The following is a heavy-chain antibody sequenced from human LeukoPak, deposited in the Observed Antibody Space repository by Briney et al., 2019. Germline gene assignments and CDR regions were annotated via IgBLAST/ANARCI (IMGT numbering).Heavy chain of an antibody. CDR1: GFTFSTYA. V-gene: IGHV3-23*01. CDR3: AKDSRGTTTTIYYFDC. J-gene: IGHJ4*02. D-gene: IGHD4-17*01. Sequence: GGSLRLSCAASGFTFSTYAMTWVRQAPGKGLEWVSGISGGGSYTYYADSVKGRFTISRDNSKNTLSLQMNSLRVEDTAVYYCAKDSRGTTTTIYYFDCWGQGTLVTVSS. CDR2: ISGGGSYT.